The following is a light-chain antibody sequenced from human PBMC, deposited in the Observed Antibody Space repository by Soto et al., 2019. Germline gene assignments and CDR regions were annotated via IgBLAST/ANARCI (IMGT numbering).Light chain of an antibody. CDR3: QQRSNWPPWT. CDR2: DAS. V-gene: IGKV3-11*01. Sequence: EIVFTPSPATLSLSPGARATLSCRASQSVSSYLAWYQQKFGQAPRLLIYDASRRATGIPDRFSGSGSGTDFSLTIRGLKPEDFAVYYCQQRSNWPPWTFGQGTKGDIK. J-gene: IGKJ1*01. CDR1: QSVSSY.